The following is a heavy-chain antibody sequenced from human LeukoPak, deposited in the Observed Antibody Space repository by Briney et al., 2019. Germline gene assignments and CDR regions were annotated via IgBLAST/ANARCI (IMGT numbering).Heavy chain of an antibody. V-gene: IGHV1-2*02. CDR1: GYSFTGYY. Sequence: GASVKVSCKASGYSFTGYYMHWVRQAPGQGLEWMGWINPNSGGTNYAQKFQGRVTMTRDTSISTAYMELSRLRSDDTAVYYCARPVVLTNCSSTSCYEFDYWGQGTLVTVSS. D-gene: IGHD2-2*01. CDR2: INPNSGGT. J-gene: IGHJ4*02. CDR3: ARPVVLTNCSSTSCYEFDY.